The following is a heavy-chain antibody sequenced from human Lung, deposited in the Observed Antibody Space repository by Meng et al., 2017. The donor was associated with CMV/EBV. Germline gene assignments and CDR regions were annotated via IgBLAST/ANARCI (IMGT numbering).Heavy chain of an antibody. CDR2: IYYSGGT. J-gene: IGHJ5*02. CDR1: GGSISPYY. V-gene: IGHV4-59*01. CDR3: ARHYCGSNVCYTDWFDP. Sequence: SETLSLXCTVSGGSISPYYWSWIRQPPGKGLEWIGYIYYSGGTNYNPSLKSRVTISVDTSKNQFSLKLTSVTAADTAVYYCARHYCGSNVCYTDWFDPWGQGNXVNGAS. D-gene: IGHD2-2*02.